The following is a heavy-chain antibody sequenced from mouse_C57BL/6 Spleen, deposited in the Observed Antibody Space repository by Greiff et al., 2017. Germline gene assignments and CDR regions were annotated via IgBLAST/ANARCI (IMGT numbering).Heavy chain of an antibody. J-gene: IGHJ2*01. CDR3: ARESSGYRY. V-gene: IGHV1-26*01. Sequence: EVQLQQSGPELVKPGASVKISCKASGYTFTDYYMNWVKQSHGKSLEWIGDINPNNGGTSYNQKFKGKATLTVDKSSSTAYMELRSLTSEDSAVYYCARESSGYRYWGQGTTLTVSS. CDR2: INPNNGGT. CDR1: GYTFTDYY. D-gene: IGHD3-2*02.